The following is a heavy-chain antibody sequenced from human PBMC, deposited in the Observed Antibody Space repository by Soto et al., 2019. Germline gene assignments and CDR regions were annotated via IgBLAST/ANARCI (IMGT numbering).Heavy chain of an antibody. CDR3: ATLSAAAVEYFQH. CDR2: ISSSSSYI. D-gene: IGHD6-13*01. J-gene: IGHJ1*01. Sequence: GGSLRLSCAASGLTFSSYSMNWVRQAPGKGLEWVSSISSSSSYIYYADSVKGRFTISRDNAKNSLYLQMKSLRAEDTAVYYCATLSAAAVEYFQHWGQGTLVTVS. CDR1: GLTFSSYS. V-gene: IGHV3-21*01.